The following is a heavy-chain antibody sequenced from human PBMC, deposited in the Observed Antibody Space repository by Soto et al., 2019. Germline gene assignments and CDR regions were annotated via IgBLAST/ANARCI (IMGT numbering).Heavy chain of an antibody. CDR1: GYTFTGYY. J-gene: IGHJ6*02. CDR3: AREYYYDSSGYQRDYYYGMAV. V-gene: IGHV1-2*04. Sequence: QVQLVQSGAEVKKPGASVKVSCKASGYTFTGYYMHWVRQAPGQGLEWMGWINPNSGGTNYAQKFQGWVTMTRDTSISTAYMELSRLRSDDTAVYYCAREYYYDSSGYQRDYYYGMAVWGQGTTVTVSS. CDR2: INPNSGGT. D-gene: IGHD3-22*01.